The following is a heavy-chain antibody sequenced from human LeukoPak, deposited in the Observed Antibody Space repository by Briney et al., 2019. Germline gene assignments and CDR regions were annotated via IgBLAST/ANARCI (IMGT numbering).Heavy chain of an antibody. CDR1: GYTFTSYY. V-gene: IGHV1-46*01. Sequence: GASVKVSCKASGYTFTSYYMHWVRQAPGQGLEWMGIINPSGGSTVYAQKFQGRVTMTRDMSTSTDYMELSSLRFDDTAVYYCARDNSVGDTAWWFDPWGQGTLVTVSS. J-gene: IGHJ5*02. CDR3: ARDNSVGDTAWWFDP. D-gene: IGHD1-26*01. CDR2: INPSGGST.